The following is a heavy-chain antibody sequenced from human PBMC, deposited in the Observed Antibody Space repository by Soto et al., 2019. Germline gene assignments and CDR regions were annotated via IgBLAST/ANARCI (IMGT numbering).Heavy chain of an antibody. J-gene: IGHJ6*02. CDR1: GFTFRNYA. D-gene: IGHD2-15*01. CDR2: ISYDGSNK. CDR3: ARGDREDIAVVVGVRPGEYGVDV. V-gene: IGHV3-30-3*01. Sequence: QVQLVESGGGVVQPGRSLRLSCAASGFTFRNYAMHWVRQAPGKGLECVAVISYDGSNKFYRDYVKGRFTISRDNSKNTLYLQINSLRYGDTAVYYCARGDREDIAVVVGVRPGEYGVDVWGQGTTVTVSS.